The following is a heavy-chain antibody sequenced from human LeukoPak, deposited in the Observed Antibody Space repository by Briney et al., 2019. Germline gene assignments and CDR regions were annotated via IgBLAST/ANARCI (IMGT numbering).Heavy chain of an antibody. J-gene: IGHJ4*02. V-gene: IGHV3-53*01. D-gene: IGHD6-19*01. CDR1: GFTVSSNY. CDR2: IYRDGST. Sequence: GGSLRLSCAVSGFTVSSNYMGWVRQAPGRGVEWVSVIYRDGSTYHADSVKGRFTISRDNSKNSLYLQMNSLRAEDTAVYYCARVLSDSSGWYHFDYWGQGTLVTVSS. CDR3: ARVLSDSSGWYHFDY.